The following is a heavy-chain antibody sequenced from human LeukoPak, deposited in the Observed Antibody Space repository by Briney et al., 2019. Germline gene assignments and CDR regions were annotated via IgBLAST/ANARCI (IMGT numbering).Heavy chain of an antibody. D-gene: IGHD5-18*01. Sequence: GGSLRLSCAASGFSLSSYWLSWVRQAPGKGREWVANIRQVGSEKYYVYSVKGRFTISRDNANNSLYLQMSSLRAEDTAVYYCARDGYSYGKRGYDFDYWGQGTLVTVSS. CDR3: ARDGYSYGKRGYDFDY. J-gene: IGHJ4*02. CDR1: GFSLSSYW. CDR2: IRQVGSEK. V-gene: IGHV3-7*01.